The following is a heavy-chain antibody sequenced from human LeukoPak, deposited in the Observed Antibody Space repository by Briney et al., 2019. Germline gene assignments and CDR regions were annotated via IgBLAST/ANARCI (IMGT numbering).Heavy chain of an antibody. J-gene: IGHJ6*03. Sequence: ASVKVSCKASGYTFTGYYMHWVRRAPGQGLEWMGWINPNSGGTNYAQKFQGRVTMTRDTSISTAYMELSRLRSDDTAVYYCARDASYYDFWSGQRPYYMDVWGKGTTVTVSS. D-gene: IGHD3-3*01. V-gene: IGHV1-2*02. CDR2: INPNSGGT. CDR3: ARDASYYDFWSGQRPYYMDV. CDR1: GYTFTGYY.